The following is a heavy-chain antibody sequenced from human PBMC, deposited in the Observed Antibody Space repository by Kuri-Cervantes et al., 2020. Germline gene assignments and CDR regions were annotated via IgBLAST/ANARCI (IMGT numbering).Heavy chain of an antibody. Sequence: GSLRLSCTVSGGSVSSGSYYWSWIRQPPGKGLEWIGYIYYSGSTNYNPSLKSRVTISVDTSKNQFSLKLSSVTAADTAVYYCARGGARAACSSTSCYAPYWYYDLWGRGTLVTVSS. V-gene: IGHV4-61*01. CDR2: IYYSGST. D-gene: IGHD2-2*01. CDR1: GGSVSSGSYY. CDR3: ARGGARAACSSTSCYAPYWYYDL. J-gene: IGHJ2*01.